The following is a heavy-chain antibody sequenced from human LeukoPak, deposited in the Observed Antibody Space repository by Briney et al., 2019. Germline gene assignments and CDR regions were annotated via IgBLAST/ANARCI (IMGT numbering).Heavy chain of an antibody. J-gene: IGHJ5*02. V-gene: IGHV1-69*13. CDR2: IIPIFGTA. CDR1: GGTFSSYA. CDR3: ARDRGLRLGELSLSIDNWFDP. Sequence: GASVKVSCKASGGTFSSYAISWVRQAPGQGLEWMGGIIPIFGTANYAQKFQGRVTITADESTSTAYMELSSLRSEDTAVYYCARDRGLRLGELSLSIDNWFDPWGQGTLVTVSS. D-gene: IGHD3-16*02.